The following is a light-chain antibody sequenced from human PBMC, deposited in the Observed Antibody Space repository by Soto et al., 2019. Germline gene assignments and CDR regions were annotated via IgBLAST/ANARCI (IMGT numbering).Light chain of an antibody. CDR1: QSVRSY. CDR3: QQRSNWPLT. CDR2: DAS. Sequence: EIVLTQSPATLSLSPGERATLSCRASQSVRSYLAWYQQKPGQAPRLLIYDASNRATGIPARFSGSGSGTDFTLTISSLEPEEFADYYCQQRSNWPLTFGGGNKVEIK. V-gene: IGKV3-11*01. J-gene: IGKJ4*01.